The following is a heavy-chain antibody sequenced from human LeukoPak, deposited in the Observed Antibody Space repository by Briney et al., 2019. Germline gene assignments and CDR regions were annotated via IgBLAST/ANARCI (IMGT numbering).Heavy chain of an antibody. Sequence: ASVKVSCKASGYTFTSYYMHWVRQAPGQGLEWMGIISPSGGSTSYAQKFQGRVTMTRDTSTSTVYMELSSLRSEDTAVYYCARDQIVVVPAAPEYYYYYYGMDVWGQGTTVTVSS. CDR1: GYTFTSYY. J-gene: IGHJ6*02. D-gene: IGHD2-2*01. CDR3: ARDQIVVVPAAPEYYYYYYGMDV. CDR2: ISPSGGST. V-gene: IGHV1-46*01.